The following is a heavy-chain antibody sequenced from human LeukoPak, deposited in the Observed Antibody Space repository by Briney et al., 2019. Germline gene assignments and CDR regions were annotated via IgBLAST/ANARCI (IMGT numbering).Heavy chain of an antibody. Sequence: ASVKVSCKASGYTFTDHYMHWVRQAPGQGLEWVGIIKDSGTTIYPQKFQGRVTMTRDTSTSTVYMEVSSLRSEDTAVYYCARESPHTFYFDYWGQGTLVTVSS. J-gene: IGHJ4*02. D-gene: IGHD3-16*01. V-gene: IGHV1-46*01. CDR1: GYTFTDHY. CDR3: ARESPHTFYFDY. CDR2: IKDSGTT.